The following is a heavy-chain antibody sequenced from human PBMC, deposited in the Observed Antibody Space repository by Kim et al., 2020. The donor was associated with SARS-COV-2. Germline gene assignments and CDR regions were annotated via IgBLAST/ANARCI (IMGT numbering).Heavy chain of an antibody. CDR1: GFTFSSYG. Sequence: GGSLRLSCAASGFTFSSYGMHWVRQAPGKGLEWVAVISYDGSNKYYADSVKGRFTISRDNYKNTLYLQMNSLRAEDTAVYYCSKGGSSGWYLDYWGQGTLGTVSS. CDR3: SKGGSSGWYLDY. CDR2: ISYDGSNK. D-gene: IGHD6-19*01. V-gene: IGHV3-30*18. J-gene: IGHJ4*02.